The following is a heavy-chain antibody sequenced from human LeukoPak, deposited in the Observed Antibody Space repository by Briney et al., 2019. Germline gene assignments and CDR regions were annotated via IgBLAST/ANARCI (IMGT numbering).Heavy chain of an antibody. CDR1: GFTFSFAA. V-gene: IGHV3-23*01. J-gene: IGHJ6*02. D-gene: IGHD4/OR15-4a*01. CDR2: ISASGGST. CDR3: AKGKYGDYYYYGMDV. Sequence: GGSLRLSCAASGFTFSFAAMTWVRQGPGKGLEWVSLISASGGSTYYADSVKGRFTISRDNSKNTLYLQMNSLRAEDTAVYYCAKGKYGDYYYYGMDVWGQGTTVTVSS.